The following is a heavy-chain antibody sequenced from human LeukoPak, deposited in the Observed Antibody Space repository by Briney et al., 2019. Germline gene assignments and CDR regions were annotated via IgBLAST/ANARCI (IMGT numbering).Heavy chain of an antibody. CDR3: ARESVDYYDTQRYYFDY. Sequence: ASEKVSCKASGYTFTSYGISWVRQAPGQGLEWMGWISAYNGNTSYAQKLQGRVTMTTDTSTSTAYMELRSLRSDDTAVYYCARESVDYYDTQRYYFDYWGQGTLVTVSS. D-gene: IGHD3-22*01. CDR1: GYTFTSYG. J-gene: IGHJ4*02. CDR2: ISAYNGNT. V-gene: IGHV1-18*01.